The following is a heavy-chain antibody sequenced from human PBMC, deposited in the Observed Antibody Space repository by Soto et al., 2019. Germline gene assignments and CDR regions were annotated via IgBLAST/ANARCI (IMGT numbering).Heavy chain of an antibody. CDR3: ARTNYDILTGYWFDP. D-gene: IGHD3-9*01. Sequence: SETLSLTCTVSRDSISGGTYYWGWIRQPPGKGLEYIGTIYYSGTTYNNPSLKSRVTMSVDTSKNQFSLKLSSVTAADTAVYYCARTNYDILTGYWFDPWGQGTLVTVSS. J-gene: IGHJ5*02. CDR1: RDSISGGTYY. V-gene: IGHV4-39*01. CDR2: IYYSGTT.